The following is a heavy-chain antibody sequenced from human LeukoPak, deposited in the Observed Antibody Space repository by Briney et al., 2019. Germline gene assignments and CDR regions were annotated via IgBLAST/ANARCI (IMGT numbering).Heavy chain of an antibody. J-gene: IGHJ4*02. Sequence: PGGSLRLSCAASGFTFSSYAMSWVRQAPGKGLEWVSSISSSSSYIYYADSVKGRFTISRDNAKNSLYLQMNSLRAEDTAVYYCARGPIGDLWGQGTLVTASS. D-gene: IGHD3-10*01. CDR2: ISSSSSYI. CDR3: ARGPIGDL. V-gene: IGHV3-21*01. CDR1: GFTFSSYA.